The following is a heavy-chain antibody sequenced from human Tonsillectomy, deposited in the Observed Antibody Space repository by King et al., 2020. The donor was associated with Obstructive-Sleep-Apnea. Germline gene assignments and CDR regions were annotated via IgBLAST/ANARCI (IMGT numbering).Heavy chain of an antibody. CDR3: ASKPVIVVVVAAEYYFDY. CDR2: IYYSGST. CDR1: GDSISSSRYY. Sequence: QLQESGPGLVKPSETLSLTCTVSGDSISSSRYYWGWIRQPPGKGLEWIGNIYYSGSTSYNPSLKSRVTISVDTSKNQFSLKLSSVTAADSAVYYCASKPVIVVVVAAEYYFDYWGQGTLVTVSS. V-gene: IGHV4-39*07. J-gene: IGHJ4*02. D-gene: IGHD2-15*01.